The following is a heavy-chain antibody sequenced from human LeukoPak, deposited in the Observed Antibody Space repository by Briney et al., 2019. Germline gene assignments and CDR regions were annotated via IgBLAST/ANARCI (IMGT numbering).Heavy chain of an antibody. CDR2: IYYSGST. J-gene: IGHJ5*02. V-gene: IGHV4-39*07. Sequence: SETLSLTCTVSGGSISSSSYYWGWIRQPPGKGLEWIGSIYYSGSTYYNPSLKSRVTISVDTSKNQFSLKLSSVTAADTAVYYCARARDDYINNWFDPWGQGTLVTVSS. CDR3: ARARDDYINNWFDP. CDR1: GGSISSSSYY. D-gene: IGHD5-24*01.